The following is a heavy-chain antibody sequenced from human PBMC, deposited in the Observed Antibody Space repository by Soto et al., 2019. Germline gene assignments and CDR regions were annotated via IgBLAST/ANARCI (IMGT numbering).Heavy chain of an antibody. V-gene: IGHV4-39*01. CDR3: GGQDLGAKGYYFET. CDR1: SGSISSSSSY. CDR2: IYFSGNT. Sequence: QLQLHESGPGLVRPSETLSLTCTVSSGSISSSSSYWGWIRQPPGKGLEWIGNIYFSGNTYYNPSRKGRGTISIDSSKTQFSLELNSVTTADTAVYYRGGQDLGAKGYYFETWGQGTLVTVSS. J-gene: IGHJ4*02.